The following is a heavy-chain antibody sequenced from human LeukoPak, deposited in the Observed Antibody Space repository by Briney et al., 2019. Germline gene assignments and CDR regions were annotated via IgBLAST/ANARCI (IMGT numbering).Heavy chain of an antibody. Sequence: GGSLRLSCAASGFTFSSYWMTWVRQAPGGGLEWVANINQDGSEKYYVDSVKGRFTVSRDNAKNSLFLQMNSLRAEDTAIYYCARDSRRAVAALFDYWGQGTLVTVSA. CDR1: GFTFSSYW. D-gene: IGHD6-19*01. J-gene: IGHJ4*02. CDR3: ARDSRRAVAALFDY. CDR2: INQDGSEK. V-gene: IGHV3-7*01.